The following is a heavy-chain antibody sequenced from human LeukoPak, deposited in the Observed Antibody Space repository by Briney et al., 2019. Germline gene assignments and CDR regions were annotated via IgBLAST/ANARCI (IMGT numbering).Heavy chain of an antibody. D-gene: IGHD3-3*01. V-gene: IGHV3-23*01. J-gene: IGHJ5*02. CDR1: GFTFSSYA. CDR2: ISGSGGST. CDR3: AKDLKVVRFLEWFPNWFDP. Sequence: GGSLRLSCAASGFTFSSYAMSWVRQAPGKGLEWVSAISGSGGSTYYADSVKGRFTISRDNSKNTLYLQMNSLRAEDTAVYYCAKDLKVVRFLEWFPNWFDPWGQGTLVTVSS.